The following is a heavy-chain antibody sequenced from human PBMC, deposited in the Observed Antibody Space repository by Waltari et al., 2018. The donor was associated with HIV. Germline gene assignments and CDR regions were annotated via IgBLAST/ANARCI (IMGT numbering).Heavy chain of an antibody. CDR2: IHSDGSST. CDR3: ARREATVVRGVYYYGMDV. Sequence: EVQLVECGGGLVQPGGSLRLSCAASGFTLRSYWMHWARQAPGKGLVWVSRIHSDGSSTSYANFVKGRFTISRDNAKNTLYLEMNSLRAEDTAVYYCARREATVVRGVYYYGMDVWGQGTTVTVSS. CDR1: GFTLRSYW. V-gene: IGHV3-74*01. D-gene: IGHD3-10*01. J-gene: IGHJ6*02.